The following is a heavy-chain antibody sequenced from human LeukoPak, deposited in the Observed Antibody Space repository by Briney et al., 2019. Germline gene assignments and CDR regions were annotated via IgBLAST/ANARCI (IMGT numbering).Heavy chain of an antibody. V-gene: IGHV1-18*01. CDR1: GYTFTSYG. J-gene: IGHJ4*02. CDR3: ARDSGSYWNYFDY. D-gene: IGHD1-26*01. Sequence: GASVKVSCKASGYTFTSYGISWVRPAPGQGLEWMGWISVQNGNIKYAQKFQGRVNLTTDTSTTSAYMELRSLTSDDTAVYYCARDSGSYWNYFDYWGQGTLVTVSS. CDR2: ISVQNGNI.